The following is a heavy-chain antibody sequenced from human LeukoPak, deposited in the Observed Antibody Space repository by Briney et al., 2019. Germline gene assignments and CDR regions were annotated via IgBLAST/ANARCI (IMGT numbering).Heavy chain of an antibody. D-gene: IGHD6-13*01. V-gene: IGHV1-2*02. CDR3: AREEQLALTLYY. CDR2: INPNSGGT. Sequence: ASVKVSCKASGYTFAGYYMHWVRQAPGQGLEWMGWINPNSGGTNYAQKFQGRVTMTRGTSIYTVYMELSRLRSDDTAMYYCAREEQLALTLYYWGQGTLVTVSS. J-gene: IGHJ4*02. CDR1: GYTFAGYY.